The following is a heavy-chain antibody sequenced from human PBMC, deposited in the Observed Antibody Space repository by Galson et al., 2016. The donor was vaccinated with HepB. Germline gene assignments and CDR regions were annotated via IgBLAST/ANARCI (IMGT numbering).Heavy chain of an antibody. D-gene: IGHD3-22*01. J-gene: IGHJ4*02. CDR2: IYPDDSDT. V-gene: IGHV5-51*01. CDR1: GYSFTSYW. Sequence: QSGAEVKKPGESLKISCKGSGYSFTSYWIGWVRQMPGKGLEWMGIIYPDDSDTTYSPSFQGQVTISADKSISTAYLQWTSLKASDTAMYFCGRLRKGDFYDSSGYQYYFDYWGQGTLVTVSS. CDR3: GRLRKGDFYDSSGYQYYFDY.